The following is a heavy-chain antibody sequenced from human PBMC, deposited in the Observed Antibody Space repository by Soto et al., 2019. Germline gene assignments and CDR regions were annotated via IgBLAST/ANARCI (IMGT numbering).Heavy chain of an antibody. D-gene: IGHD2-8*01. Sequence: QVQLVQSGGEVTKPGSSVKVSCKSSGYTFTSYGVRWVRQAPGQGLEWLGWISVYTGNTKHAQKFQGRVTLTIGGTTSTADVVRRSMRSDDTAVYYCARDRCTTDRCYTHHFAGWSHGTTVTVSS. V-gene: IGHV1-18*04. CDR2: ISVYTGNT. CDR3: ARDRCTTDRCYTHHFAG. CDR1: GYTFTSYG. J-gene: IGHJ6*02.